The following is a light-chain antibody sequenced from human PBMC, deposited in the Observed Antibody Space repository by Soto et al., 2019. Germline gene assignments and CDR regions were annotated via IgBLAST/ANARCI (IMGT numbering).Light chain of an antibody. CDR3: QQRSNWPPSIT. CDR1: QSVSSSY. J-gene: IGKJ5*01. CDR2: GAS. Sequence: NLVTQSPGPPAFSSGGRATLSLRASQSVSSSYLAWYQQKPGQAPRLLIYGASSRATGIPARFSGSGSGTDFTLTISSLEPEDFAIYYCQQRSNWPPSITFGQGTRLEIK. V-gene: IGKV3D-20*02.